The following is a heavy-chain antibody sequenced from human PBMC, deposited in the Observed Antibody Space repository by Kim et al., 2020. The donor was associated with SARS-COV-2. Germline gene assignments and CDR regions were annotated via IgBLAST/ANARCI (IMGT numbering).Heavy chain of an antibody. V-gene: IGHV3-33*01. CDR3: ARGSGSAAGGTVGDH. D-gene: IGHD6-13*01. CDR1: GFTFSSFA. CDR2: IWFNGGNE. J-gene: IGHJ1*01. Sequence: GGSLRLSCTTSGFTFSSFAMHWVRQAPGKGLEWVALIWFNGGNEYYADSVRGRFTISRDNSKNTLNLQMNSLRAEDTAVYYCARGSGSAAGGTVGDHWG.